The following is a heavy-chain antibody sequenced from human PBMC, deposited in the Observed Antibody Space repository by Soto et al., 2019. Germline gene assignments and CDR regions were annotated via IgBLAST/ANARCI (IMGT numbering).Heavy chain of an antibody. J-gene: IGHJ3*02. CDR1: GGSISSYY. Sequence: SETLSLTCTVSGGSISSYYWSWIRQPPGKGLEWNGYIYYSGSTNYNPSLKSRVTISVDTSKNQFSLKLSSVNAADTAVYNCAREVVLFTYYDYIWGSYRQGAFDIWGQGTMVTVSS. CDR2: IYYSGST. CDR3: AREVVLFTYYDYIWGSYRQGAFDI. D-gene: IGHD3-16*02. V-gene: IGHV4-59*01.